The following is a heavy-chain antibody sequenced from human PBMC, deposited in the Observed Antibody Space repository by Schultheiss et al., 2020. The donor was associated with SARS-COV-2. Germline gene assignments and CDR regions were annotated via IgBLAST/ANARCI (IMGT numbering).Heavy chain of an antibody. J-gene: IGHJ4*02. D-gene: IGHD2-2*01. Sequence: GGSLRLSCAASGFTFSSYAMHWVRQAPGKGLEWVAVISYDGSNKYYADSVKGRFTISRDNSKNTLYLQMNSPRAEDTAVYYCARPTYCSSTSCYAFGEYYFDYWGQGSLVTVAS. V-gene: IGHV3-30*04. CDR1: GFTFSSYA. CDR3: ARPTYCSSTSCYAFGEYYFDY. CDR2: ISYDGSNK.